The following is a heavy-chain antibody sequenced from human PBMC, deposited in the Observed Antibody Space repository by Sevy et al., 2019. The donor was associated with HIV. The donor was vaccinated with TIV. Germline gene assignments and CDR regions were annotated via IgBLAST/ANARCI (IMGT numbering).Heavy chain of an antibody. CDR1: GYTFTSYG. CDR2: ISAYNGNT. D-gene: IGHD1-26*01. V-gene: IGHV1-18*01. Sequence: ASVKVSCKASGYTFTSYGISWVRQAPGQGLEWMGWISAYNGNTNYAQKLQGRVTMTTETSTSTAYMELRSLRSDDTAVYYCARGLSSQSPELLGFWYFDLWGRGTLVTVSS. CDR3: ARGLSSQSPELLGFWYFDL. J-gene: IGHJ2*01.